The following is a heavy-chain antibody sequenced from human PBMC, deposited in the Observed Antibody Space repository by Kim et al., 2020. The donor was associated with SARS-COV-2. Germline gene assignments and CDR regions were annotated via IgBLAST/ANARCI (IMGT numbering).Heavy chain of an antibody. CDR3: TTDQDCSGGSCLPTDY. Sequence: PVEGRVTISRDESKNTLYLQMNSMKTEDTAVYYCTTDQDCSGGSCLPTDYWGQGTLVTVSS. D-gene: IGHD2-15*01. V-gene: IGHV3-15*01. J-gene: IGHJ4*02.